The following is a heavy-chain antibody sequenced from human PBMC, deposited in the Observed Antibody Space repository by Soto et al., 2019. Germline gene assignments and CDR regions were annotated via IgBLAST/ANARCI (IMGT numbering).Heavy chain of an antibody. J-gene: IGHJ4*02. D-gene: IGHD6-13*01. Sequence: GASVKVSCKASGYTFTSYYMHWVRQAPGQGLEWMGIINPSGGSTSYAQKFQGRVTMTRDTSTGTVYMELSSLRSEDTAVYYCARTVGRAAAAYYFDYWGQGTRVTAPQ. V-gene: IGHV1-46*01. CDR3: ARTVGRAAAAYYFDY. CDR1: GYTFTSYY. CDR2: INPSGGST.